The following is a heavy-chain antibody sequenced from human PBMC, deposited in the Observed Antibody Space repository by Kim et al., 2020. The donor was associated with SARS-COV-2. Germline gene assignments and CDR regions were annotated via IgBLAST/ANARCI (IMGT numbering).Heavy chain of an antibody. CDR3: AASPGLHSAWFDP. CDR2: ISYDGSNK. J-gene: IGHJ5*02. Sequence: GGSLRLSCAASGFTFSSYAMHWVRQAPGKGLEWVAVISYDGSNKYYADSVKGRFTISRDNSKNTLYLQMNSLRAEDTAVYYCAASPGLHSAWFDPWGQGTLVTVSS. CDR1: GFTFSSYA. V-gene: IGHV3-30*04. D-gene: IGHD4-4*01.